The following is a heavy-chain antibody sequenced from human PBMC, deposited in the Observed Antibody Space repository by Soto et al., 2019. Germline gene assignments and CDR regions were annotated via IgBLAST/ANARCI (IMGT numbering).Heavy chain of an antibody. D-gene: IGHD5-18*01. J-gene: IGHJ4*02. V-gene: IGHV4-39*01. CDR3: ARHVSRGYSYGCLDY. CDR2: IYYSGST. CDR1: GGSISSSSYY. Sequence: PSETLSLTCTVSGGSISSSSYYWGWIRQPPGKGLEWIGSIYYSGSTYYNPSLKSRVTISVDTSKNQFSLKLSSVTAADTAVYYCARHVSRGYSYGCLDYWGQGTLVTVSS.